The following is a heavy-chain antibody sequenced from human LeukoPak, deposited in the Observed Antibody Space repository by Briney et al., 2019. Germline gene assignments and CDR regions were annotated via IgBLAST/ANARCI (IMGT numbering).Heavy chain of an antibody. CDR3: AKGYSSSWYHLYYYYYGMDV. Sequence: GGSLRRSCAASGFTFDDYAMHWVRQAPGKGLEWVSLISGDGGSTYYADSVKGRFTISRDNSKNSLYLQMNSLRTEDTALYYCAKGYSSSWYHLYYYYYGMDVWGQGTTVTVSS. D-gene: IGHD6-13*01. CDR1: GFTFDDYA. V-gene: IGHV3-43*02. CDR2: ISGDGGST. J-gene: IGHJ6*02.